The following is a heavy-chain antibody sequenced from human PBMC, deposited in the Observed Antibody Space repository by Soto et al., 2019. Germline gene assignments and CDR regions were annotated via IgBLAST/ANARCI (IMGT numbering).Heavy chain of an antibody. D-gene: IGHD3-10*01. CDR2: IVVGSGNT. CDR1: GFTFTSSA. J-gene: IGHJ6*02. CDR3: AADLRFGDPRAN. V-gene: IGHV1-58*01. Sequence: GASVKVSCKASGFTFTSSAVQWVRQARGQRLEWIGWIVVGSGNTNYAQKFQERVTITRDMSTSTAYMELSSLRSEDTAVYYCAADLRFGDPRANWGQGTTVTVSS.